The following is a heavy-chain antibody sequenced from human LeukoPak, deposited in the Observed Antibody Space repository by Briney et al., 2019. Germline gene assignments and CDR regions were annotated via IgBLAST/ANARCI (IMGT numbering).Heavy chain of an antibody. J-gene: IGHJ4*02. CDR3: ARERVVPAAIQQGYFDY. CDR2: IYHSGST. D-gene: IGHD2-2*02. CDR1: GYSISSGYD. Sequence: SETLSLTCAVSGYSISSGYDWGWIRQPPGKGLEWIGSIYHSGSTYYNPSLKSRVTISVDTSKNQFSLKLSSVTAADTAVYYCARERVVPAAIQQGYFDYWGQGTLVTVSS. V-gene: IGHV4-38-2*02.